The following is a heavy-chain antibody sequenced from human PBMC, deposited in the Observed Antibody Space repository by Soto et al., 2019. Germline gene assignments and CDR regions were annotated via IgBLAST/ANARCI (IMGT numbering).Heavy chain of an antibody. CDR3: AKDTYYFDTTGYCIFEY. J-gene: IGHJ4*02. D-gene: IGHD3-22*01. CDR2: ISYDGSNK. CDR1: GFTFSAYG. V-gene: IGHV3-30*18. Sequence: GGSLRLSCSASGFTFSAYGIHWVRQAPGKGLEWVAGISYDGSNKNYADSVRGRFTISRDNSKNTVNLQMNSLSAEDTALYYCAKDTYYFDTTGYCIFEYWGQGSLVTVS.